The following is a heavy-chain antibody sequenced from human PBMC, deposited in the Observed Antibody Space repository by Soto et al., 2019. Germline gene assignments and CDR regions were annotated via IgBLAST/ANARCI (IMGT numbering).Heavy chain of an antibody. D-gene: IGHD3-22*01. V-gene: IGHV3-66*01. CDR2: IYSGGST. J-gene: IGHJ1*01. CDR1: GFTVSSNY. CDR3: ARDGYDSSGYYPEYFQH. Sequence: EVQLVESGGGLVQPGGSLRLSCAASGFTVSSNYMSWVRQAPGKGLEWVSVIYSGGSTYYADSVKGRFTISRDNSKNTLDIQMNSLRAEDTAVYYCARDGYDSSGYYPEYFQHWGQGTLVTVSS.